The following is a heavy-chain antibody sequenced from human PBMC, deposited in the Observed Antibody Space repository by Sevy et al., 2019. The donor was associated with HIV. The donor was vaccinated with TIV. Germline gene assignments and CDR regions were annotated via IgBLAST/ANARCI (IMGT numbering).Heavy chain of an antibody. Sequence: GGSLRLSCVASGFSFSSYAMAWVRQTPGKGLEWVSSISSSSSYIYYTDSVKGRFSISRDNAKNALFLQMNSLRAEDTAVYYCARSLGNYYGSGTYQEDWFDPWGQGTLVTVSS. J-gene: IGHJ5*02. CDR3: ARSLGNYYGSGTYQEDWFDP. D-gene: IGHD3-10*01. V-gene: IGHV3-21*01. CDR2: ISSSSSYI. CDR1: GFSFSSYA.